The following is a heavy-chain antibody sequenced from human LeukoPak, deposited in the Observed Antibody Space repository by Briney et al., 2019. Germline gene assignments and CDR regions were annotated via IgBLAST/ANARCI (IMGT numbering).Heavy chain of an antibody. V-gene: IGHV4-4*02. CDR3: ARLGDSSGYYAFDY. D-gene: IGHD3-22*01. J-gene: IGHJ4*02. CDR1: GGSISSSNW. CDR2: IYHSGST. Sequence: SETLSLTCAVSGGSISSSNWWSWVRQLPGKGLEWIGEIYHSGSTNYNPSLKSRVTISVDKSKNQFSLKLSSVTAADTAVYYCARLGDSSGYYAFDYWGQGTLVTVSS.